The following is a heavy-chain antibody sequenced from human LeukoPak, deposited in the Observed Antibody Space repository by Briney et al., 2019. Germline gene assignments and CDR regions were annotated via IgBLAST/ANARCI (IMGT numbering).Heavy chain of an antibody. CDR2: IDHSGDNT. Sequence: GGSLRLSCAASGFTFSTYPMSWVRQAPGKGLEWVSNIDHSGDNTYYAVSVKGRFTISRDNSKNTLILQMKSLRVEDTALYYCAKDPLSGGLDVWGQGTSVTVSS. D-gene: IGHD3-10*01. CDR3: AKDPLSGGLDV. J-gene: IGHJ6*02. V-gene: IGHV3-23*01. CDR1: GFTFSTYP.